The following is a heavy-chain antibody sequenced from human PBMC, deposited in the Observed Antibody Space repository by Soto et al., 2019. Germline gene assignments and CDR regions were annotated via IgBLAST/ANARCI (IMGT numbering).Heavy chain of an antibody. J-gene: IGHJ6*02. CDR1: GFTFSSYG. V-gene: IGHV3-30*18. D-gene: IGHD6-13*01. CDR3: AKGYSSPHGMDV. CDR2: ISYDGSNK. Sequence: VGSLRLSCAASGFTFSSYGTHWVRQAPGKGLEWVAVISYDGSNKYYADSVKGRFTISRDNSKNTLHLQMNSLRAEDTAVYYCAKGYSSPHGMDVWGQGTTVTVSS.